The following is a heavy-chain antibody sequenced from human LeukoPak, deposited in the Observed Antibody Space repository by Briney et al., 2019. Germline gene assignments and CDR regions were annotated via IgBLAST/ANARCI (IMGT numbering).Heavy chain of an antibody. CDR3: AKDRGYSYGGWFDP. CDR2: ISYDGSNK. CDR1: GFTFSSYA. Sequence: GGSLRLSCAASGFTFSSYAMSWVRQAPGKGLEWVAVISYDGSNKYYADSVKGRFTISRDNSKNTLYLQMNSLRAEDTAVYYCAKDRGYSYGGWFDPWGQGTLVTVSS. V-gene: IGHV3-30*18. D-gene: IGHD5-18*01. J-gene: IGHJ5*02.